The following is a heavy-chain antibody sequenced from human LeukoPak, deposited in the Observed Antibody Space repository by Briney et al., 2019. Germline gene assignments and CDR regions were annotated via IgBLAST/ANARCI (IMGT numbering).Heavy chain of an antibody. D-gene: IGHD2-21*02. CDR3: AKGLMVTHPEF. V-gene: IGHV3-23*01. CDR2: ISGGGSST. Sequence: PGGSLRLSCAASGFTFSSYSMTWVRQPPGKGLEWVSAISGGGSSTYYADAVRGRFTISRDNSKNTLYLQMNSLRDEDTAVYYCAKGLMVTHPEFCGQGTLVTVSS. J-gene: IGHJ4*02. CDR1: GFTFSSYS.